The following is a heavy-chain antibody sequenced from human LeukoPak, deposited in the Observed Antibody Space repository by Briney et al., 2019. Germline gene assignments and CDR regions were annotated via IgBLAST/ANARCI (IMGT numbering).Heavy chain of an antibody. V-gene: IGHV3-30*04. D-gene: IGHD6-13*01. CDR2: ISYDGSNK. J-gene: IGHJ4*02. Sequence: GGSLRLSCAASGFTFSSYVMHWIRQAPGKGLEWVAVISYDGSNKYYADSVKGRFTISRDNSKNTLDLQMNSLRAEDTAVYYCAKDAYSSSWGPRYYFDYWGQGTLVTVSS. CDR3: AKDAYSSSWGPRYYFDY. CDR1: GFTFSSYV.